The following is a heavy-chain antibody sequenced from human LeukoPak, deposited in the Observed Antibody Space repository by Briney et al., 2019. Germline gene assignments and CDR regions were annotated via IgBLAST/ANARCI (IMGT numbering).Heavy chain of an antibody. CDR3: ARQGYSANSFDD. V-gene: IGHV5-51*01. D-gene: IGHD1-26*01. CDR2: IYPGDSDT. J-gene: IGHJ4*02. Sequence: GESLQISCQGSGYSFPSYWIAGVRQLPGKGVEGMGVIYPGDSDTTHSPSFHGQVTISADKSINTAYLQWTSLKASLTVMYYCARQGYSANSFDDWGQGTLVTV. CDR1: GYSFPSYW.